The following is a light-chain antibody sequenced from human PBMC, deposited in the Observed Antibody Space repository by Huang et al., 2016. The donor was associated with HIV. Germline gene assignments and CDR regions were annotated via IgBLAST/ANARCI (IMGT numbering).Light chain of an antibody. CDR1: QSVGNY. V-gene: IGKV3-11*01. J-gene: IGKJ4*01. CDR3: QQRSSGVT. Sequence: IVLTQSPATLSWYPGERFTLSCRASQSVGNYIAWYQQHPGQSPKLLIYDTSNRATGTPGRFSGSGSGTDFTLTISSLQSEDFAVYYCQQRSSGVTFGGGTKVQVK. CDR2: DTS.